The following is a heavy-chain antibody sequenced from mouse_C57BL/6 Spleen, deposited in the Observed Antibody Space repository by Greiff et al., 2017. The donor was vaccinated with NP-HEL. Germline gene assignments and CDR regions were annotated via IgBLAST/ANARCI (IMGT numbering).Heavy chain of an antibody. J-gene: IGHJ3*01. CDR3: ARGDYYGSSYGFAY. D-gene: IGHD1-1*01. V-gene: IGHV1-26*01. Sequence: QLQQSGPELVKPGASVKISCKASGYTFTDFYMNWVKQSHGKSLEWIGDINPNNGGTSYNQKFKGKATLTVDKSSSTAYMELRSLTSEDSAVYYCARGDYYGSSYGFAYWGQGTLVTVSA. CDR1: GYTFTDFY. CDR2: INPNNGGT.